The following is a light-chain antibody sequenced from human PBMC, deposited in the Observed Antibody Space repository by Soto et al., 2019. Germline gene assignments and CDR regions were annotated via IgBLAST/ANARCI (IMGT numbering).Light chain of an antibody. CDR1: QSISSH. Sequence: IPVSQSPTSPSAAVGDTVTITFRASQSISSHLNWYQQKPGKAPNLLMYTASNLQSGVPSRFSGSGSGTDFTLTISSLQPEDFATYYCQQSYSTPISFGQGTRLEI. CDR3: QQSYSTPIS. CDR2: TAS. V-gene: IGKV1-39*01. J-gene: IGKJ5*01.